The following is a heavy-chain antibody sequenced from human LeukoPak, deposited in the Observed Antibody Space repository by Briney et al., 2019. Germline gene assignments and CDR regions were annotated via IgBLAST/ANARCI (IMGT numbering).Heavy chain of an antibody. D-gene: IGHD3-10*01. CDR1: GFTSSSYS. CDR3: ARDRWITMVRGVPTPNWFDP. J-gene: IGHJ5*02. Sequence: PGGSLRLPCAASGFTSSSYSMNWVRQAPGKGLDWVSSISSSSSYIYYADSVKGRFTISRDNAKNSLYLQMNSLRAEDTAVYYCARDRWITMVRGVPTPNWFDPWGQGTLVTVSS. CDR2: ISSSSSYI. V-gene: IGHV3-21*01.